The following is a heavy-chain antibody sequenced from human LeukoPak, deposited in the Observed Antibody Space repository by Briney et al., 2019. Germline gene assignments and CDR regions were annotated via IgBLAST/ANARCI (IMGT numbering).Heavy chain of an antibody. J-gene: IGHJ4*02. Sequence: GGSLRLPCAASGFTFSSYDMHWVRQAPGKGLEWVSAISGSGGSTYYADSVKGRFTISRDNSKNTLYLQMNSLRAEDTAVYYCAKATSLRFFDYWGQGTLVTVSS. D-gene: IGHD3-3*01. V-gene: IGHV3-23*01. CDR1: GFTFSSYD. CDR2: ISGSGGST. CDR3: AKATSLRFFDY.